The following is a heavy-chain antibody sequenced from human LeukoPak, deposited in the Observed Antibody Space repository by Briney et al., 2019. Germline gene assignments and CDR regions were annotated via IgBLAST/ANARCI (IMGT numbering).Heavy chain of an antibody. Sequence: GASVKVSCKASGYTLTSYYMHWMRQAPGQGLEWMGRINPSGGSTSYAQKFQGRVTMTRDTSTSTVYMEPSSLRSEDTAVYYCATVASGSYSYFDYWGQGTLVTVSS. V-gene: IGHV1-46*01. J-gene: IGHJ4*02. CDR1: GYTLTSYY. CDR3: ATVASGSYSYFDY. CDR2: INPSGGST. D-gene: IGHD1-26*01.